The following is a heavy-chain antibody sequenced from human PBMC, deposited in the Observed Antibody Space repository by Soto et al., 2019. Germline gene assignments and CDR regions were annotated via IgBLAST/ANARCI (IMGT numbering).Heavy chain of an antibody. J-gene: IGHJ6*03. Sequence: QVQLLQSGAEVKKPGASVKGSCKASGYTFTNYGITWVRQAPGQGLEWMGWIGAYNGNTHYTERLQGRVTMTTDTSTSTDYMELRGQRSDDSAVYYCARVRQLVGYFHYYMDVWGNGTTVTVSS. CDR1: GYTFTNYG. CDR2: IGAYNGNT. V-gene: IGHV1-18*01. CDR3: ARVRQLVGYFHYYMDV. D-gene: IGHD6-6*01.